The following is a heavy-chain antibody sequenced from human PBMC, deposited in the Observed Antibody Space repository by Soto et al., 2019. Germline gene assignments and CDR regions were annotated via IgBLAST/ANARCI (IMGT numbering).Heavy chain of an antibody. CDR1: GFTFSSYG. V-gene: IGHV3-30*18. J-gene: IGHJ4*02. CDR2: ISYDGSNK. CDR3: AKSVLGIAAAGSDY. D-gene: IGHD6-13*01. Sequence: PGGSLRLSCAASGFTFSSYGMHWARQAPGKGLEWVAVISYDGSNKYYADSVKGRFTISRDNSKNTLYLQMNSLRAEDTAVYYCAKSVLGIAAAGSDYWGQGTLVTVSS.